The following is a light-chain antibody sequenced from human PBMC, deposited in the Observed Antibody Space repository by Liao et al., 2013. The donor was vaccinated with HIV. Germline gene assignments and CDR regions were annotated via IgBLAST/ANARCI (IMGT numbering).Light chain of an antibody. CDR3: QAWDSISAGVV. J-gene: IGLJ2*01. CDR2: QDN. Sequence: SYELTQPPSVSVSPGQTASISCSGDKLGDKYACWYQQKPGQSPVVVIYQDNKRPSGIPERFSGSNSGNTASLTISGTQTMDEAHYYCQAWDSISAGVVFGGGTKLTVL. V-gene: IGLV3-1*01. CDR1: KLGDKY.